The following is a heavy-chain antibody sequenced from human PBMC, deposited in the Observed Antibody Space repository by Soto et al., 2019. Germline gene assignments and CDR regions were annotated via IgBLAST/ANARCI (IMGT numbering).Heavy chain of an antibody. CDR1: GGTFSSYA. V-gene: IGHV1-69*12. CDR3: ARDGYSIYDRDGMDV. J-gene: IGHJ6*02. D-gene: IGHD6-13*01. CDR2: IIPIFGTA. Sequence: QVQLVQSGAEVKKPGSSVKVSCKASGGTFSSYAISWVRQAPGQGLEWMGGIIPIFGTANYAQKFQGRVTITADDSTSTAYMELRSLRSEDTGVYYCARDGYSIYDRDGMDVWGQGTTVTVSS.